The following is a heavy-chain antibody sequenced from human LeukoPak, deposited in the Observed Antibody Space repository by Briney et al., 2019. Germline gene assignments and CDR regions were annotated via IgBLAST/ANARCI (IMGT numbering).Heavy chain of an antibody. CDR2: INPNSGGT. CDR1: GYTFTGYY. J-gene: IGHJ6*03. V-gene: IGHV1-2*06. CDR3: ARAITGIAAAGRDYYYYYYMDV. Sequence: ASVKVSCKASGYTFTGYYMHWVRQAPGQGLEWMGRINPNSGGTNYAQKFQGRVTMTRNTSISTAYMELSRLRSDDTAVYYCARAITGIAAAGRDYYYYYYMDVWGKGTTVTVSS. D-gene: IGHD6-13*01.